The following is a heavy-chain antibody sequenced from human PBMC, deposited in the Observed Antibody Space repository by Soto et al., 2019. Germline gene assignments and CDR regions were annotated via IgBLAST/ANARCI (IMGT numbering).Heavy chain of an antibody. J-gene: IGHJ4*02. Sequence: QVQLQQWGAGLLKPSETLSLTCAVYGGSFSGYSWTWIRQPPGKTLEWIGEISHSGSTNYNPSLKSRVTMSLDTSKKQFPLKLTSVTAADTAVYYCARDLKFGQADYWGQGSQVTVSS. CDR3: ARDLKFGQADY. CDR1: GGSFSGYS. D-gene: IGHD3-10*01. CDR2: ISHSGST. V-gene: IGHV4-34*01.